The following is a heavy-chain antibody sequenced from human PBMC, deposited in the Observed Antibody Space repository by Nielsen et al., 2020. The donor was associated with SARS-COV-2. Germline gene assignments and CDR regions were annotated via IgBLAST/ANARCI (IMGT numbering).Heavy chain of an antibody. D-gene: IGHD3/OR15-3a*01. V-gene: IGHV3-30*18. J-gene: IGHJ4*02. Sequence: WLRQPPGKGLEWVAYISYEGSKQYYADSVQGRFTISRDFSKSTLYLQMNSLRAEDTAMYYCAKDRAIFMIYITRGGPDFWGQGTLVTVSS. CDR3: AKDRAIFMIYITRGGPDF. CDR2: ISYEGSKQ.